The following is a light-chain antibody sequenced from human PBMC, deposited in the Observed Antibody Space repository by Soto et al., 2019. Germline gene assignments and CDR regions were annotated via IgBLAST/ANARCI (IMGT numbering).Light chain of an antibody. CDR2: YDD. CDR3: CTCADSVTGAV. CDR1: SSNIGKNA. Sequence: QSVLTQPPSVSEAPRQRVTISCSGSSSNIGKNAVNWYHQLPGEDPRLLIYYDDLLSSGVSYRFSGSRSGTSASLAISGLQSEDEADYYCCTCADSVTGAVFGGGTKVTVL. V-gene: IGLV1-36*01. J-gene: IGLJ2*01.